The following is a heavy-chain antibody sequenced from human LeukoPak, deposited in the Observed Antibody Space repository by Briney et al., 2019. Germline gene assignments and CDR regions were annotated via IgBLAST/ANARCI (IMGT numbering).Heavy chain of an antibody. Sequence: GGSLRLSCAASGFTFSRYEMNWVRQAPGKGLEWVSTISGSGDNTYYADSVKGRFTISRDNSKNTLYLQMNSLRAEDTAVYYCARVTYGSGTYGAFDYWGQGTLVTVSS. CDR1: GFTFSRYE. CDR3: ARVTYGSGTYGAFDY. V-gene: IGHV3-23*01. J-gene: IGHJ4*02. D-gene: IGHD3-10*01. CDR2: ISGSGDNT.